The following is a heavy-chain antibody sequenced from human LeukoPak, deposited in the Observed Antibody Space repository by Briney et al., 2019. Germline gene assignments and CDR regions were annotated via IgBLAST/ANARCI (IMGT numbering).Heavy chain of an antibody. CDR1: SGSVNNYY. CDR2: ILSSGST. J-gene: IGHJ3*02. D-gene: IGHD1-14*01. Sequence: SETLSLTCTVSSGSVNNYYWSWIRQTPGKGLEWIGYILSSGSTNYNPSVKSRVTISVDTSKNQFSLKLSSVTAADTAVYYCARTNQISETAFDIWGQGTMVIVSS. CDR3: ARTNQISETAFDI. V-gene: IGHV4-59*02.